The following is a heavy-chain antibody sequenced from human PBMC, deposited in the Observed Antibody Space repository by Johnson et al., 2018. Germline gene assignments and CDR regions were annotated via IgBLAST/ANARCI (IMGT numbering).Heavy chain of an antibody. J-gene: IGHJ4*02. Sequence: VQLVESGGGVVQPGRSLRLSCAASGFTFSSYGMHWVRQAPGKGLEWVAVISYDGSNKYYADSVKGRFTISRDNSKNTLYLQMNSLRAEDTACYYWSKDIFVRYSSGRGVFDYWGQGTLVTVSS. D-gene: IGHD6-19*01. CDR1: GFTFSSYG. CDR2: ISYDGSNK. CDR3: SKDIFVRYSSGRGVFDY. V-gene: IGHV3-30*18.